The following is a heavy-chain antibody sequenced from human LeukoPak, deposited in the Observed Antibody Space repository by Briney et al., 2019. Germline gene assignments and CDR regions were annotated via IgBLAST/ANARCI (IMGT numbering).Heavy chain of an antibody. V-gene: IGHV3-7*01. CDR2: IKVDGSES. J-gene: IGHJ3*02. CDR1: GFTFSGYW. Sequence: GGSLRLSCAASGFTFSGYWINWVRRAPGKGLEWVANIKVDGSESYYADSVMGRFMISRDNAKNSLYLQMNSLRVDDTAVYYCARDQSAGASDIWGQGTMVTVS. CDR3: ARDQSAGASDI.